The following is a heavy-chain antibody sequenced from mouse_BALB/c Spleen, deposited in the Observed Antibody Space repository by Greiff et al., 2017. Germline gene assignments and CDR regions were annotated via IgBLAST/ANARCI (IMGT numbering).Heavy chain of an antibody. Sequence: EVQVVESGGGLVQPGGSRKLSCAASGFTFSSFGMHWVRQAPEKGLEWVAYISSGSSTIYYADTVKGRFTISRDNPKNTLFLQMTSLRSEDTAMYYCARSKFLDYWGQGTSVTVSS. V-gene: IGHV5-17*02. CDR2: ISSGSSTI. CDR3: ARSKFLDY. CDR1: GFTFSSFG. J-gene: IGHJ4*01.